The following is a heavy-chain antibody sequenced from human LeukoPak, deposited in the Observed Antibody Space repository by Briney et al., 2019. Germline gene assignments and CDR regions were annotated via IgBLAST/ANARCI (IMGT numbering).Heavy chain of an antibody. D-gene: IGHD3-22*01. J-gene: IGHJ4*02. V-gene: IGHV3-33*01. CDR1: GFTFSSYG. CDR3: ARAYYSDITDYPYIGY. Sequence: GGSLRLSSAASGFTFSSYGMHWVRQAPGKGLGWVAVIWYDGSNKYCVDSVKGRFTISRDNSKNTLYLQMNSLRAEDTAVYYCARAYYSDITDYPYIGYWGQGVLVTVSS. CDR2: IWYDGSNK.